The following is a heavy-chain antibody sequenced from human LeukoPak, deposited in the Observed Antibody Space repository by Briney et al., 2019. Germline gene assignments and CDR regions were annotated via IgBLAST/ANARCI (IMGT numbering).Heavy chain of an antibody. CDR2: VNSDGSGT. J-gene: IGHJ4*02. CDR3: VCLGLGGLSLD. Sequence: PGGSLRLSCAATGFTFSRYSMHWVRQAPGKELVWVSHVNSDGSGTDYADSVKGRFTISRDNAKNTLYLQMNSLRVEDTAVYYCVCLGLGGLSLDWGQGTLVTVSS. D-gene: IGHD3-16*01. V-gene: IGHV3-74*01. CDR1: GFTFSRYS.